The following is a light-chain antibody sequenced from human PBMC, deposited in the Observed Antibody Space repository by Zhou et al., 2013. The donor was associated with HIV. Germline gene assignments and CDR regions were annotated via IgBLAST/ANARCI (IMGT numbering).Light chain of an antibody. V-gene: IGKV3-20*01. Sequence: EIVLTQSPGTLSLSPGERATLSCRASQSVSSSYLAWYQQKPGQAPRLLIYGASSRATGIPDRFSGSGSGTDFTLTISRLEPEDFAVYYCQQYGSSLXTFGQGTKVEIK. CDR2: GAS. J-gene: IGKJ1*01. CDR3: QQYGSSLXT. CDR1: QSVSSSY.